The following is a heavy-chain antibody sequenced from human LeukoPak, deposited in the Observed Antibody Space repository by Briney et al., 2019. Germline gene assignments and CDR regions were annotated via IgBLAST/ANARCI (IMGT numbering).Heavy chain of an antibody. J-gene: IGHJ5*02. CDR3: ARGWISPTLHGSYTRFDV. V-gene: IGHV1-8*03. D-gene: IGHD1-26*01. CDR1: GYTFTGYD. Sequence: ASVKVSCKASGYTFTGYDIIWVRRATGQGLEWMGWMNPKSGNTIYAQKFQGRVTFTRNTSINTAHMELMILRSEDTAVYYCARGWISPTLHGSYTRFDVWGQGTPVTVSS. CDR2: MNPKSGNT.